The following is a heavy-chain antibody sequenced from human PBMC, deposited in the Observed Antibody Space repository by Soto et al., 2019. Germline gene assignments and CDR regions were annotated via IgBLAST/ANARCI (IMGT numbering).Heavy chain of an antibody. V-gene: IGHV3-30*18. CDR1: GFTFSSYG. CDR2: ISYDGSNK. D-gene: IGHD3-3*01. J-gene: IGHJ6*02. CDR3: AKDSEVYYDFWGGYSGEWLLRGGGGMDV. Sequence: QVQLVESGGGVVQPGRSLRLSCAASGFTFSSYGMHWVRQAPGKGLEWVAVISYDGSNKYYADSVKGRFTISRDNSKNTLYLQMNSLRAEDTAVYYCAKDSEVYYDFWGGYSGEWLLRGGGGMDVWGQGTTVTVSS.